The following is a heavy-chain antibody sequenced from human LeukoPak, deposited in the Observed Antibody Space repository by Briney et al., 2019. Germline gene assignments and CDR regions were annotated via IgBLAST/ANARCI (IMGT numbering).Heavy chain of an antibody. CDR2: INPNSGGT. Sequence: ASVKVSCKASGYTFTGYYMHWVRQAPGQGLEWMGWINPNSGGTNYAQKFQGWVTMTRDTSISTAYMGLSRLRSDDTAVYYCARDLSGGEAVAGNPYYYGMDVWGQGTTVTVSS. J-gene: IGHJ6*02. CDR1: GYTFTGYY. CDR3: ARDLSGGEAVAGNPYYYGMDV. D-gene: IGHD6-19*01. V-gene: IGHV1-2*04.